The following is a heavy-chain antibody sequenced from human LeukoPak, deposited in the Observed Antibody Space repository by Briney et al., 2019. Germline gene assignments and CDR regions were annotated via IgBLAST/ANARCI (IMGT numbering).Heavy chain of an antibody. CDR2: ISWNSGST. V-gene: IGHV3-9*01. D-gene: IGHD4-17*01. J-gene: IGHJ4*02. CDR3: AKDMTTVTTSGSDY. Sequence: PGRSLRLSCAASGFTFSSYGMHWVRQVPGKGLEWVSGISWNSGSTGYADSVKGRFTISRDNAKNSLYLQMNSLRAEDTALCYCAKDMTTVTTSGSDYWGQGTLVTVSS. CDR1: GFTFSSYG.